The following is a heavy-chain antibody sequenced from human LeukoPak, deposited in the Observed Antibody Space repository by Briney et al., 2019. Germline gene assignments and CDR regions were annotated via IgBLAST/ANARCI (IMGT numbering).Heavy chain of an antibody. J-gene: IGHJ4*02. D-gene: IGHD3-16*02. Sequence: SETLSLTCTVSGGSISSYYWSWIRQPPGKGLEWIGYIYYSGSTNYNPSLKSRVTISVDTSKNQFSLKLSSVTAADTAVYYCAMGQLSVYYFDDWGQGTLVTASS. V-gene: IGHV4-59*01. CDR1: GGSISSYY. CDR3: AMGQLSVYYFDD. CDR2: IYYSGST.